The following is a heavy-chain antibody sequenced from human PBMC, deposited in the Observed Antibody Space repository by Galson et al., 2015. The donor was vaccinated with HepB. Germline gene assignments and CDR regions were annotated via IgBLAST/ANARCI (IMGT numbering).Heavy chain of an antibody. D-gene: IGHD6-13*01. Sequence: SVKVSCKASGGTFSSYAISWVRQAPGQGLEWMGGIIPIFGTANYAQKLQGRVTITADESTSTAYMELSSLRSEDTAVYYCARGGNQLALWVYSYMDVWGKGTTVTVSS. J-gene: IGHJ6*03. V-gene: IGHV1-69*13. CDR3: ARGGNQLALWVYSYMDV. CDR1: GGTFSSYA. CDR2: IIPIFGTA.